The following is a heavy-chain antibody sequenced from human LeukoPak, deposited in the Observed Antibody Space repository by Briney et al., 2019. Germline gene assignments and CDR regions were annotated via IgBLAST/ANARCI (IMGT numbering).Heavy chain of an antibody. V-gene: IGHV3-48*02. CDR2: ICDSGSPI. J-gene: IGHJ4*02. D-gene: IGHD2-21*01. Sequence: GGSLRLSCAASGFXFSSYSINWVRQAPGKGLEWVSRICDSGSPIYYADPLKGRLTISRDNAKNSLYLQMNSLRDEDTAVYYCARHSGNSFDYWGQGTLVTVSS. CDR3: ARHSGNSFDY. CDR1: GFXFSSYS.